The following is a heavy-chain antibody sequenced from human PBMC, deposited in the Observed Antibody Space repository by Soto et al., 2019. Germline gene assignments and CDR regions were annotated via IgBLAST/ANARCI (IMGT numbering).Heavy chain of an antibody. CDR2: IKQDGSEK. V-gene: IGHV3-7*01. CDR1: GFTFSSYW. CDR3: ARRFRATIFGVVPRYYYYYYMDV. J-gene: IGHJ6*03. Sequence: GSLRLSCAASGFTFSSYWMSWVRQAPGKGLEWVANIKQDGSEKYYVDSVKGRFTISRDNAKNSLYLQMNSLRAEDTAVYYCARRFRATIFGVVPRYYYYYYMDVWGKGTTVTVSS. D-gene: IGHD3-3*01.